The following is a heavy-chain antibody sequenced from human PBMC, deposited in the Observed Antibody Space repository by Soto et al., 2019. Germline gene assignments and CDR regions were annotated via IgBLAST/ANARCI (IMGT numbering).Heavy chain of an antibody. CDR3: ERYDTAMGLDAFDI. D-gene: IGHD5-18*01. CDR2: INPNSGGT. CDR1: GYTFTCYY. J-gene: IGHJ3*02. Sequence: GASVRVSCKASGYTFTCYYMHWVRQAPGQGLEWMGWINPNSGGTNYAQKFQGRVTMTRDTSISTAYMELSRLRSDDTAVYHCERYDTAMGLDAFDIWGQGTMVTVSS. V-gene: IGHV1-2*02.